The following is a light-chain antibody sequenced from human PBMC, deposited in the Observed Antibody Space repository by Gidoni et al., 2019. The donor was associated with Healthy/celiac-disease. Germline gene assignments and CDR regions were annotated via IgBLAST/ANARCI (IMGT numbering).Light chain of an antibody. J-gene: IGKJ1*01. Sequence: EIVLTQSPGPLSLSPGERATLSCRASQSVSSNYLAWYQQKPGQAPRLLIYATSSRATGIPDRFSGSGSGTDFTLTISRLEPEDFAVFYCQQYGSSPRTFGQGTKVEIK. CDR1: QSVSSNY. CDR3: QQYGSSPRT. CDR2: ATS. V-gene: IGKV3-20*01.